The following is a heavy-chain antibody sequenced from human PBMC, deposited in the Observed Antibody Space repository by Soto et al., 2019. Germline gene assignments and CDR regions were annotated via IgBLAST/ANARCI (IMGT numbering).Heavy chain of an antibody. CDR3: ARGYIGYSYGFSY. D-gene: IGHD5-18*01. Sequence: TLSLTCAVYGGSFSGYYWSWIRQPPGKGLEWIGEINHSGSTNYNPSLKSQVTISVDTSKNQFSLKLSSVTAADTAVYYCARGYIGYSYGFSYWGQGTLVTVSS. CDR2: INHSGST. CDR1: GGSFSGYY. V-gene: IGHV4-34*01. J-gene: IGHJ4*02.